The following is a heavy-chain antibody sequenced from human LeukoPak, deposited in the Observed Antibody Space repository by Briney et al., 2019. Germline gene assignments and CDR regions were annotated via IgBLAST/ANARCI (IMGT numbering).Heavy chain of an antibody. Sequence: ASVKVSCKVSGYTLTELSTHWVRQAPGKGLEWMGGFDPEDGETIYAQKFQGRVTMTEDTSTDTAYMELSSLRSDDTAVYYCARERLDGIKYYYGMDVWGQGTTVTVSS. CDR1: GYTLTELS. V-gene: IGHV1-24*01. J-gene: IGHJ6*02. D-gene: IGHD1-14*01. CDR2: FDPEDGET. CDR3: ARERLDGIKYYYGMDV.